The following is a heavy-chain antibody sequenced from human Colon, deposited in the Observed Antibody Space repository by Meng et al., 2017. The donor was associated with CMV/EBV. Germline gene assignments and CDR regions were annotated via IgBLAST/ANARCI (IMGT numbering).Heavy chain of an antibody. Sequence: GFTLCDVPMHCVRQTPGKGLEWLAFIHRDAFIHRDGSGPFYADSVKGRFTISRDNSRNTLSLQMNSLTVEDTAVYYCAADFWIDAGYWGQGALVTVSS. CDR1: GFTLCDVP. V-gene: IGHV3-30*02. CDR2: IHRDAFIHRDGSGP. D-gene: IGHD3-3*01. J-gene: IGHJ4*02. CDR3: AADFWIDAGY.